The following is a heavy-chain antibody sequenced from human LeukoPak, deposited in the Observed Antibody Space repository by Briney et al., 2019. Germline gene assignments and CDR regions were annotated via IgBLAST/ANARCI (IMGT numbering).Heavy chain of an antibody. CDR1: GFTFSSYS. CDR3: ARAGGSSSWYYFDY. J-gene: IGHJ4*02. Sequence: PGGSLRLSCAASGFTFSSYSMNWVRQAPGKGLEWVSSITSSSSYIYYADSVKGRFTISRANAKSSLYLQMNSLRAEDTAVYYCARAGGSSSWYYFDYWGQGTLVTVSS. CDR2: ITSSSSYI. V-gene: IGHV3-21*01. D-gene: IGHD6-13*01.